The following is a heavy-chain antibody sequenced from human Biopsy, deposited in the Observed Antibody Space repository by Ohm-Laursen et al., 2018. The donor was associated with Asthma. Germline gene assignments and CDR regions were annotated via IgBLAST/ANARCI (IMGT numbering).Heavy chain of an antibody. CDR1: GFSLRTPGVG. D-gene: IGHD3-9*01. CDR3: ALSQDSGFDDHSPSWFDP. CDR2: IYWDDYN. J-gene: IGHJ5*02. Sequence: LTLTFSFSGFSLRTPGVGVGWIRQSPGKALEWLALIYWDDYNLFRPSLKRRLTITKDPSKNQVVLTMTKMDPVDSGTYYCALSQDSGFDDHSPSWFDPWGQGTLVTVSS. V-gene: IGHV2-5*02.